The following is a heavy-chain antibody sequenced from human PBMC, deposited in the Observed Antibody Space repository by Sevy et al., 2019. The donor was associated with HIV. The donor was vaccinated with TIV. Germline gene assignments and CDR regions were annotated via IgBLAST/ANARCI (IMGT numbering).Heavy chain of an antibody. V-gene: IGHV3-30-3*01. Sequence: GGSLRLSCAASGFNFSIYAMHWVRQAPGKGLEWVAVIPYDGNNKYYADSVKCRFTISRDNSKNIFYLQMNSLSGEDTAVYYCAREGYYDFWSGYPRNEFDYWGQGTLVTVSS. D-gene: IGHD3-3*01. CDR2: IPYDGNNK. J-gene: IGHJ4*02. CDR1: GFNFSIYA. CDR3: AREGYYDFWSGYPRNEFDY.